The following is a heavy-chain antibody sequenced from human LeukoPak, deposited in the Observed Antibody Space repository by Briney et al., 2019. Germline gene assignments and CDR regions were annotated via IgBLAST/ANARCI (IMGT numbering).Heavy chain of an antibody. CDR2: ISGSGSST. J-gene: IGHJ4*02. CDR3: AKGRWTGSQRLFDF. V-gene: IGHV3-23*01. CDR1: GFTFSSYA. Sequence: GGSLRLSCAASGFTFSSYAMSWVRQAPGKGLEWVSAISGSGSSTYYADSVKGRFTISRDNPKNTLYPQMTSLRAEDTAVYYCAKGRWTGSQRLFDFWGQGTLVTVSS. D-gene: IGHD6-25*01.